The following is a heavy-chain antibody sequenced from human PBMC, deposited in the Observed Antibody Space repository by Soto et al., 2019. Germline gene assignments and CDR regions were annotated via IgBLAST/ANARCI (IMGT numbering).Heavy chain of an antibody. CDR3: ASGYCSGGSCYQGGGWFDP. CDR1: GGSFSNDY. V-gene: IGHV4-59*01. J-gene: IGHJ5*02. CDR2: IFHSGST. Sequence: PSETLSLTCSISGGSFSNDYWTWIRQSPGKGLEWIGYIFHSGSTDYNPSLKSRVTISIDTSKNHFSLKLSSVTAADTAVYYCASGYCSGGSCYQGGGWFDPWGQGTLVTVSS. D-gene: IGHD2-15*01.